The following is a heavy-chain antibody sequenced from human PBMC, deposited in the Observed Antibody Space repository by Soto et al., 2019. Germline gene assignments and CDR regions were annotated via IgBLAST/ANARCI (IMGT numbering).Heavy chain of an antibody. CDR2: ISLYSDGT. CDR1: GYTFSNYG. V-gene: IGHV1-18*01. Sequence: QVQLVQSGGEVKRPGASVKVSCKPSGYTFSNYGITWVRQAPGQPLEWLGWISLYSDGTNYAQKFQGRVSMTTDTSTTTAYMELRSLRSDDTAVYYCARVVPGAEAWFGPWGQGTLVTVS. J-gene: IGHJ5*02. CDR3: ARVVPGAEAWFGP. D-gene: IGHD2-2*01.